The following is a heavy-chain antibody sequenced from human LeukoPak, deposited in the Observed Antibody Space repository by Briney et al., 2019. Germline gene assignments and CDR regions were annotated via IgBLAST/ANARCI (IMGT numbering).Heavy chain of an antibody. J-gene: IGHJ4*02. V-gene: IGHV4-59*01. CDR2: LYHSGTT. CDR1: GGSISSYY. Sequence: PSETLSLTCSVSGGSISSYYWSWIRQPPGKGLEWIGCLYHSGTTTYNPSLKSRITISVDTSRNQFSLKLNSMAAADTALYFCAGGGQWLAFDSWGQGTPVTVSS. CDR3: AGGGQWLAFDS. D-gene: IGHD6-19*01.